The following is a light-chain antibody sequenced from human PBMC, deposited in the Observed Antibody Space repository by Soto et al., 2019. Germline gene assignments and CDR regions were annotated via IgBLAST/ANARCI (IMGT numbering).Light chain of an antibody. CDR2: ATS. Sequence: EIVLTQSPGTLSLSPGERATLSCRASQSISSSYLAWYQHKPGQAPRLLLFATSIRATGIPDRISGSGSGTDFTLSISRLEPEDFAVYYCQQYDTSPFTFGPWTKVDIK. J-gene: IGKJ3*01. CDR3: QQYDTSPFT. V-gene: IGKV3-20*01. CDR1: QSISSSY.